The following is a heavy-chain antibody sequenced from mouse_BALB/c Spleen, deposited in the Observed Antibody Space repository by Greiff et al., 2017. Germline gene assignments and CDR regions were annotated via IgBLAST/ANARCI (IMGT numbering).Heavy chain of an antibody. Sequence: EVQLVESGGGLVKPGGSLKLSCAASGFTFSSYTMSWVRQTPEKRLEWVATISSGGSYTYYPDSVKGRFTISRDNAKNTLYLQMSSLKSEDTAMYYCTSYYGSSYVGFDYWGQGTTLTVSS. J-gene: IGHJ2*01. D-gene: IGHD1-1*01. CDR1: GFTFSSYT. CDR3: TSYYGSSYVGFDY. V-gene: IGHV5-6-4*01. CDR2: ISSGGSYT.